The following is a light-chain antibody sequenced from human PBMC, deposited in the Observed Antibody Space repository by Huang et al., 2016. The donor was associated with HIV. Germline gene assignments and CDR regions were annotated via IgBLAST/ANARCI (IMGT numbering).Light chain of an antibody. V-gene: IGKV1-NL1*01. J-gene: IGKJ2*01. Sequence: DIQMTQSPSSLSASVGDRVTITCRASQGISNSLAWYQQKPGKAPKLLFYGSSRLQSGVPSRFSGRGSGTDYTLTINTLQPEDFATYYCQQYHSTPRTFGQGTKLEIK. CDR3: QQYHSTPRT. CDR1: QGISNS. CDR2: GSS.